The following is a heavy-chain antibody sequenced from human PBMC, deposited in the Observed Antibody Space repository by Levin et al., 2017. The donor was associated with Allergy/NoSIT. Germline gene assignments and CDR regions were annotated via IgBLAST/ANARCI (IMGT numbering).Heavy chain of an antibody. J-gene: IGHJ4*02. Sequence: PGWSLRLSCTASGFTFGDYAMSWFRQAPGKGLEWVGFIRSKAYGGTTEYAASVKGRFTISRDDSKSIAYLQMNSLKTEDTAVYYCTRDLVREYYDYIWGRYRASPDYWGQGTLVTVSS. CDR1: GFTFGDYA. D-gene: IGHD3-16*02. CDR3: TRDLVREYYDYIWGRYRASPDY. CDR2: IRSKAYGGTT. V-gene: IGHV3-49*03.